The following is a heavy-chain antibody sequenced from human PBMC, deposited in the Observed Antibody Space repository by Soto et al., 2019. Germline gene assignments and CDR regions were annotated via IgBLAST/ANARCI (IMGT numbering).Heavy chain of an antibody. D-gene: IGHD2-21*01. CDR1: GFTSSNYW. CDR3: ARSARVASFSYYYYAMDV. Sequence: SLRLSCAASGFTSSNYWMHWVRQVPGKGLAWVSRIKSDGSSTICADSVKGRFTISRDNAKNTLDLQMHGLRAEDMAVYYCARSARVASFSYYYYAMDVWGQGITVTVS. CDR2: IKSDGSST. V-gene: IGHV3-74*01. J-gene: IGHJ6*02.